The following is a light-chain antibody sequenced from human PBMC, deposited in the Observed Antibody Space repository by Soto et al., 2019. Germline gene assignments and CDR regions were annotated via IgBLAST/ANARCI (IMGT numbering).Light chain of an antibody. V-gene: IGLV2-14*01. CDR2: DVS. J-gene: IGLJ2*01. CDR3: SSYTSSVVV. CDR1: SSDVGGYNY. Sequence: QSVLTQPASVSGPPGQSITISCTGTSSDVGGYNYVSWYQQHPGKAPKLMIYDVSNRPSGVSNRFSGSKSGNTASLTISGLQAEDEADYYCSSYTSSVVVFGGGTKLTVL.